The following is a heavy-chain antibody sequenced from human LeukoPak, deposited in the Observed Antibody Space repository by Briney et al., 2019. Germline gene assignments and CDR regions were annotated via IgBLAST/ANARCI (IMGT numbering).Heavy chain of an antibody. CDR1: GDSLSCTSAG. CDR3: PRGGLVRGGLHWLDL. D-gene: IGHD3-10*01. CDR2: IYYRSNGYN. Sequence: QTLSLTCALSGDSLSCTSAGWNWLTHSPSRGLEGLVSIYYRSNGYNNYPPSVHIRITINPDTYKNQSSLQLNSVTHDDTAGYYCPRGGLVRGGLHWLDLWGQGTHVSVPS. J-gene: IGHJ5*02. V-gene: IGHV6-1*01.